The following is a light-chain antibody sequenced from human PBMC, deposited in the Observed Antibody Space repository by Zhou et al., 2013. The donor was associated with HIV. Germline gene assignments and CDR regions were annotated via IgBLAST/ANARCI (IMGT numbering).Light chain of an antibody. J-gene: IGKJ1*01. CDR3: QKYDAVPRT. V-gene: IGKV1-27*01. Sequence: DIQMTQSPSSLSASVGDRVTMTCRASNDINNFLAWYQQKPGKVPRLLIFSASNLVSGVPSRFSGSGSGTDFILTIDNLQPEDLATYYCQKYDAVPRTFGQGT. CDR2: SAS. CDR1: NDINNF.